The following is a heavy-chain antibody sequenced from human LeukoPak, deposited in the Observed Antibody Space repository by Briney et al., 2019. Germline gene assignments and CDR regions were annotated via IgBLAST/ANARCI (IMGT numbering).Heavy chain of an antibody. V-gene: IGHV4-34*01. CDR3: ATRWAPYDYSNFDY. CDR1: GGSFSGCY. Sequence: PSETLSLTCAVYGGSFSGCYWSWIRQPPGKGLEWIGEINHSGSTNYNPSLKSRVTISVDTSKNQFSLKLSSVTAADTAVYYCATRWAPYDYSNFDYWGQGTLVTVSS. J-gene: IGHJ4*02. D-gene: IGHD4-11*01. CDR2: INHSGST.